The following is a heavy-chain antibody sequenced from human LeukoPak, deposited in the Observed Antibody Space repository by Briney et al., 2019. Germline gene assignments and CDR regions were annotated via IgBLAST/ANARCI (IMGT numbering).Heavy chain of an antibody. CDR2: ISSDSSYI. J-gene: IGHJ4*02. CDR1: GFNFNTYT. Sequence: GGSLRLSCAASGFNFNTYTMNWVRQAPGKGLEWVSSISSDSSYIYYADAVQGRFTVSRDNAKYSLYLQMNSLRAEDTAVYYCVRGSYGAYDYWGQGGLVTVSS. D-gene: IGHD4-17*01. V-gene: IGHV3-21*01. CDR3: VRGSYGAYDY.